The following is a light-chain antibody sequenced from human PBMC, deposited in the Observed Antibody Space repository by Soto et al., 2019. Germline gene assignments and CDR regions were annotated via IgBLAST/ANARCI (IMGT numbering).Light chain of an antibody. Sequence: DIQMTQSPSALSASVGYRIIITYRVSQSISSWLAWYQQXPGKAPKPLLDDASRLQSGVPSRFSGSGSGTEFTLIISSLQPDDFATYYCQQYNTYWTFGQGTKV. J-gene: IGKJ1*01. CDR3: QQYNTYWT. CDR2: DAS. V-gene: IGKV1-5*01. CDR1: QSISSW.